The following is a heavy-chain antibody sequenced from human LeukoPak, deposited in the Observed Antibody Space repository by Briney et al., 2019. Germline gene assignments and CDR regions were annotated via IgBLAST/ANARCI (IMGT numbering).Heavy chain of an antibody. V-gene: IGHV3-48*03. CDR3: ASGNDLIAAAGSLFDY. CDR1: GFTFRSYE. J-gene: IGHJ4*02. Sequence: PGGSLRLSCAASGFTFRSYEMNWVRQAPGKGLEWVSYISSGGSTIYYADSVKGRLTISRDNAKNSLYLQMNSLRAEDTAVYYCASGNDLIAAAGSLFDYWGQGTLVTVSS. CDR2: ISSGGSTI. D-gene: IGHD6-13*01.